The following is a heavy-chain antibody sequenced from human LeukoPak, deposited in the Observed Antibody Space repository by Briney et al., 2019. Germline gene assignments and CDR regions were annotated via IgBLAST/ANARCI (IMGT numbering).Heavy chain of an antibody. D-gene: IGHD6-13*01. J-gene: IGHJ5*02. CDR1: GYTFTSYY. Sequence: ASVKVSCKASGYTFTSYYMHWVRQAPGQGLEWMGIINPSGGSTSYAQKFQGRVTMTRDTSTSTVYMELSSLRSEDTAVYYCARDSGSYSGSRDNWFDPWGQGTLVTVSS. V-gene: IGHV1-46*01. CDR3: ARDSGSYSGSRDNWFDP. CDR2: INPSGGST.